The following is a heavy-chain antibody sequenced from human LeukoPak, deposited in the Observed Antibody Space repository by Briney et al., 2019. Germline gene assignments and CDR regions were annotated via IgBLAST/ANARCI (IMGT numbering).Heavy chain of an antibody. V-gene: IGHV4-61*02. CDR3: ATHFSYCSGGSCSEVPPHWYFDL. J-gene: IGHJ2*01. CDR2: IYTSGST. D-gene: IGHD2-15*01. Sequence: SETLSLTCTVSGGSISSGSYYWSWIRQPAGKGLEWIGRIYTSGSTNYNPSLKSRVTISVDTSKNQFSLKLSSVTAADTAVYYCATHFSYCSGGSCSEVPPHWYFDLWGRGTLVTVSS. CDR1: GGSISSGSYY.